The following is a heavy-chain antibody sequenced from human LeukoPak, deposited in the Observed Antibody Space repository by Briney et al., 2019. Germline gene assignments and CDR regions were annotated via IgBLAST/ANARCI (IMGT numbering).Heavy chain of an antibody. J-gene: IGHJ4*02. V-gene: IGHV3-23*01. D-gene: IGHD3-22*01. CDR3: AKGSYYDSSGSFYFDY. CDR1: GFTFRSYV. CDR2: ISGSGDNT. Sequence: PGGSLRLSCAASGFTFRSYVMSWVRQAPGKGLEWVSGISGSGDNTYYADSVKGRFTISRDNSKNTLYVQVNSLGTEDTAAYYCAKGSYYDSSGSFYFDYWGQGTLVTVSS.